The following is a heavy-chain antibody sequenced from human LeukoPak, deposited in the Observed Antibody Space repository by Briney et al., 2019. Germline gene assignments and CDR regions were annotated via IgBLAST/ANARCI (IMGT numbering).Heavy chain of an antibody. CDR3: VRYVVSGSGIYYFDY. CDR1: GGSISSSSHF. CDR2: ISYSGST. V-gene: IGHV4-39*01. J-gene: IGHJ4*02. D-gene: IGHD3-10*01. Sequence: PSETLSLTCTVSGGSISSSSHFWSWLRQPPGKGLEWIASISYSGSTYYNPSLKSRVTISVDTSKNQFSLKLSSVTAADTAVFYCVRYVVSGSGIYYFDYWGQGTLVTVPS.